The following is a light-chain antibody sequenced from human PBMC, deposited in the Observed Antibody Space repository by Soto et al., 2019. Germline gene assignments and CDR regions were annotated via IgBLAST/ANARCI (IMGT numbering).Light chain of an antibody. Sequence: QSALTQPASVSGSPGQSITISCTGTSSDVGGYNYVSWYQQHPGKVPKLMIYGVSNRPSGVSNRFSGSKSGNTASLTISALQAEDEADYYCSSYSSSSTRVFGGGTKLTVL. V-gene: IGLV2-14*01. CDR2: GVS. CDR3: SSYSSSSTRV. J-gene: IGLJ3*02. CDR1: SSDVGGYNY.